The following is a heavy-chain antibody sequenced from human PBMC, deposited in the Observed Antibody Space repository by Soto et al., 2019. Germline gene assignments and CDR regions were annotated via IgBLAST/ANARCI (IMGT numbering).Heavy chain of an antibody. CDR1: GYSFTSYD. Sequence: ASVKVSCKASGYSFTSYDINWVRQATGQGLEWMGWMDPKTGNTDYGQKFQGRVTMTRNASISTAYMELSSLTSEDTAVYYCARGRGWRDYWGQGTLVTVSS. V-gene: IGHV1-8*01. J-gene: IGHJ4*02. D-gene: IGHD6-19*01. CDR3: ARGRGWRDY. CDR2: MDPKTGNT.